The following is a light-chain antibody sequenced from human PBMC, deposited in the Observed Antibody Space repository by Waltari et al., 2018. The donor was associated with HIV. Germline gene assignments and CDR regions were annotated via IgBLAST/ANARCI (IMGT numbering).Light chain of an antibody. CDR1: AMPNQD. CDR2: KDT. J-gene: IGLJ3*02. Sequence: SSELTQPPSVSVPPGQTARITCSGDAMPNQDAYWYQQTPGQAPILIIYKDTERPSGIPERFSGSTSGTTVTLTISGVQAEDEADYHCQSADSSGAYWVFGGGTRLTVL. CDR3: QSADSSGAYWV. V-gene: IGLV3-25*03.